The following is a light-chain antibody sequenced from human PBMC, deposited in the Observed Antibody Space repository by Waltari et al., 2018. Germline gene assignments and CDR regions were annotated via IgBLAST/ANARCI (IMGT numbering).Light chain of an antibody. J-gene: IGKJ3*01. CDR3: GKGAHVPGN. V-gene: IGKV2-30*02. CDR1: HNPVHGTVNTY. Sequence: VVMTQSPLSLSIPPGHPAPISCRSRHNPVHGTVNTYFALYQQKQGQPPRLLIYQGSNRYSGVPDRFSGSGTGTEFTLKISRVEAEDVGVYYCGKGAHVPGNFGAGTKLDI. CDR2: QGS.